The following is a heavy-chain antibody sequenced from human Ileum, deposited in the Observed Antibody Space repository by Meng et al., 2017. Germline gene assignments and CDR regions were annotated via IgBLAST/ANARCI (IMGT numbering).Heavy chain of an antibody. CDR3: ARHGGYYQDF. V-gene: IGHV4-4*02. Sequence: QVLLQESGPGLVQASETLSLTCSVSGASMSVVSYWSWVRQSPGKGLEWIGQIDHLGIAYYKPSLKSRVTMSIDQSKSQFSLRLTSVSAADTAVYYCARHGGYYQDFWGQGTLVTVSS. J-gene: IGHJ4*02. CDR2: IDHLGIA. CDR1: GASMSVVSY. D-gene: IGHD4-23*01.